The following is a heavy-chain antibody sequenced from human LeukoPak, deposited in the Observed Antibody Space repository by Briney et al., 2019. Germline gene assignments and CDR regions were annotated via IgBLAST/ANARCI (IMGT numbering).Heavy chain of an antibody. J-gene: IGHJ4*02. CDR3: ATSRGSDGSGNY. CDR2: YYSGST. Sequence: SETLSLTCTVSGGSISSYYWSWIRQPPGKGLEWIGSYYSGSTNYNSSLKSRVTISVDTSKNQFSLMLSSVTAADTAVYYCATSRGSDGSGNYWGQGTLVTVSS. V-gene: IGHV4-59*01. D-gene: IGHD3-10*01. CDR1: GGSISSYY.